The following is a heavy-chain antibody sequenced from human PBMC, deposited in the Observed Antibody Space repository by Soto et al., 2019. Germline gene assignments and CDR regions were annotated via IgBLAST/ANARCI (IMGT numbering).Heavy chain of an antibody. CDR2: IYYSGST. CDR1: SGSITGYY. J-gene: IGHJ5*02. CDR3: AREKLYAGNWFDP. Sequence: PSETLSLTCTVSSGSITGYYWSWIRQPPGKGLEWIGYIYYSGSTNYNPSLKSRVTISVDTSKNQFSLKLSSVTAADTAVYYCAREKLYAGNWFDPWGQGTRVTVSS. D-gene: IGHD2-8*01. V-gene: IGHV4-59*01.